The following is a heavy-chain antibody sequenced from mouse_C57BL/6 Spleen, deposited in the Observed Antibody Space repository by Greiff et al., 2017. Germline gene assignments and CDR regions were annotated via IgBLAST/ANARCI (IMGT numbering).Heavy chain of an antibody. V-gene: IGHV1-18*01. CDR3: ARRKVFTTVVADSYAMDY. CDR2: INPNNGGT. CDR1: GYTFTDYN. D-gene: IGHD1-1*01. J-gene: IGHJ4*01. Sequence: EVQLQQSGPELVKPGASVKIPCKASGYTFTDYNMDWVKQSHGKSLEWIGDINPNNGGTIYNQKFKGKATLTVDKSSSTAYMELRSLTSYDTAVYYFARRKVFTTVVADSYAMDYWGQGTSVTVSS.